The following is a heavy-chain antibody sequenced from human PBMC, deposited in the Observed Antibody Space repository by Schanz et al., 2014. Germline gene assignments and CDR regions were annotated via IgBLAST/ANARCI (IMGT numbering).Heavy chain of an antibody. CDR1: GFTFSSYA. D-gene: IGHD2-15*01. CDR2: VPFDGSQK. Sequence: QVQLVESGGGVVQPGRSLRLSCAASGFTFSSYALHWVRQAPGKGLEWVAFVPFDGSQKFYADSVKGRFTMSRDNSKNTLYLQMNSLRAGDAAVYYCAKTPREYCNYDNCPNWFDSWGQGTLVTVSS. CDR3: AKTPREYCNYDNCPNWFDS. V-gene: IGHV3-30*18. J-gene: IGHJ5*01.